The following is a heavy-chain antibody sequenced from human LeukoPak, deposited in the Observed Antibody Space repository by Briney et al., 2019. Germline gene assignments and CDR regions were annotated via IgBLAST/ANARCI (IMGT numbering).Heavy chain of an antibody. Sequence: PSETLSLTCAVYGGSFSGYYWSWIRQPPGKGLEWIGYIYYSGSTNYNPSLKSRVTISVDTSKNQFSLKLTSVTAADTAVYYCARDPSGPGYYDHWGQGTLVTISS. V-gene: IGHV4-59*12. CDR1: GGSFSGYY. CDR3: ARDPSGPGYYDH. J-gene: IGHJ4*02. CDR2: IYYSGST. D-gene: IGHD3-9*01.